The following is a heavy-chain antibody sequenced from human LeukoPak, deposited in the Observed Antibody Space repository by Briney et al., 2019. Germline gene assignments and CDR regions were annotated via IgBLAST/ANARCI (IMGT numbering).Heavy chain of an antibody. CDR1: GVSFSGYY. D-gene: IGHD3-16*01. Sequence: SETLSLTCSVYGVSFSGYYWSWIRQPPGKGLEWIGEINHSGSTNYNPSLKSRVTISVDTSKNQFSLKLSSVTAADTAVYYCARVGGSSWGQGTLVTVSS. V-gene: IGHV4-34*01. CDR3: ARVGGSS. J-gene: IGHJ4*02. CDR2: INHSGST.